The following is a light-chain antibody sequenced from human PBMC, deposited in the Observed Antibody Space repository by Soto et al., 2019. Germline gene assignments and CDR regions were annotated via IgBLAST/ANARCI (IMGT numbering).Light chain of an antibody. CDR2: RNN. V-gene: IGLV1-47*01. CDR3: AAWDDSLSGPRV. J-gene: IGLJ2*01. Sequence: QAVVTQPPSASGTPGQRVTISCSGSSSNIGSNYVYWYQQLPGTAPKLLTYRNNQRPSGVPDRFSGSKSGTSASLAISGLRSEDEADYYCAAWDDSLSGPRVFGGGTKLTVL. CDR1: SSNIGSNY.